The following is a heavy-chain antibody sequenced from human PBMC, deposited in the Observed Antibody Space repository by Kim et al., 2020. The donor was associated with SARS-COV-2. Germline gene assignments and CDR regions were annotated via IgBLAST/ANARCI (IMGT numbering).Heavy chain of an antibody. CDR2: IIPIFGTT. D-gene: IGHD1-1*01. V-gene: IGHV1-69*13. J-gene: IGHJ3*02. Sequence: SVKVSCKTSGGTFSIYAMNWVRQAPGQGLEWMGGIIPIFGTTDYAQKFQGRVTITADESTSTTYLELSSLGSEDTAIYYCARPLVELERLGAFDIWGQGTMVTVSP. CDR3: ARPLVELERLGAFDI. CDR1: GGTFSIYA.